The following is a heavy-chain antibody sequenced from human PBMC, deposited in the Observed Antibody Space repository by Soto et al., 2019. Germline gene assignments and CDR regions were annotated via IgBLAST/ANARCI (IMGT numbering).Heavy chain of an antibody. CDR3: TREVSAVFDY. J-gene: IGHJ4*02. CDR2: IDSDGSST. D-gene: IGHD6-25*01. CDR1: GLTFSNYW. Sequence: EAQLVESGGGLVQPGGSLRLSCTASGLTFSNYWVHWVRQTPGKGLVWVSRIDSDGSSTSYADSVKGRFTISRDNAKNTLYLQMNSLRGEDTAVYYCTREVSAVFDYWGQGTLVTVSS. V-gene: IGHV3-74*01.